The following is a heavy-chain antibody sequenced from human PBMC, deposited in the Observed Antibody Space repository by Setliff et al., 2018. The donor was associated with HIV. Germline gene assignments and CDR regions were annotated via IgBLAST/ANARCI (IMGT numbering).Heavy chain of an antibody. D-gene: IGHD1-26*01. Sequence: PSETLSLTCTVSGGSISSHYWSWIRQPPGKGLEWIGYIYYSGSTNYNPSLKSRVTISVDTSKNQFSMKLRSVTAADTAVYYCARLRSELGVFDYWVQGTLVTVSS. J-gene: IGHJ4*02. CDR2: IYYSGST. CDR3: ARLRSELGVFDY. CDR1: GGSISSHY. V-gene: IGHV4-59*08.